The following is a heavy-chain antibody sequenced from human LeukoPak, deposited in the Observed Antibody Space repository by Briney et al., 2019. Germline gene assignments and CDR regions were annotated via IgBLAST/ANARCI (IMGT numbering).Heavy chain of an antibody. CDR1: GYTFTGYY. CDR3: ARNSGIAVPYYYGMDV. V-gene: IGHV1-2*02. D-gene: IGHD6-19*01. CDR2: INPNSGGT. J-gene: IGHJ6*02. Sequence: VASVKFSCNASGYTFTGYYMHWVRQAPGQGLEWMGWINPNSGGTNYAQKFQGRVTMTRDTSISTAYMELSRLRSDDTAVYYCARNSGIAVPYYYGMDVWGQGTTVTVSS.